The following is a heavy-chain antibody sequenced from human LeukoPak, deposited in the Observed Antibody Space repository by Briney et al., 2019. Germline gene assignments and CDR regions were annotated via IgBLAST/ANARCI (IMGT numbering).Heavy chain of an antibody. D-gene: IGHD2-2*01. CDR2: IIPIFGTA. Sequence: GASVKVSCKASGGTFSSYAISWVRQAPGQGLEWMGGIIPIFGTANYAQKFQGRVTITADKSTSTAYMELSSLRSEDTAVYYCARGYCSSTSCYLGYAFDIWGQGTMVTVSS. V-gene: IGHV1-69*06. CDR1: GGTFSSYA. J-gene: IGHJ3*02. CDR3: ARGYCSSTSCYLGYAFDI.